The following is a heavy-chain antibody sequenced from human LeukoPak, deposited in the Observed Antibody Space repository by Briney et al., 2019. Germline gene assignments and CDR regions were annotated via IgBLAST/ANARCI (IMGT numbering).Heavy chain of an antibody. CDR2: IKQDGSEK. Sequence: GTSLRLSCAASGFTFSSYAIHWVRQAPGKGLEWVANIKQDGSEKYYVDSVKGRFTISRDNAKNSLYLQMNSLRAEDTAVYYCARFTSAVTTLCWYFDLWGRGTLVTVSS. V-gene: IGHV3-7*01. CDR1: GFTFSSYA. D-gene: IGHD4-17*01. J-gene: IGHJ2*01. CDR3: ARFTSAVTTLCWYFDL.